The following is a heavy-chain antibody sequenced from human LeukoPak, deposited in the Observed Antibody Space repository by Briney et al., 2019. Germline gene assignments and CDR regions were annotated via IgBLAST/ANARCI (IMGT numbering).Heavy chain of an antibody. CDR2: IYYSGST. D-gene: IGHD3-22*01. J-gene: IGHJ4*02. CDR1: GGSISSSSYY. V-gene: IGHV4-39*01. CDR3: ARLPYYYDSSGYSAYYFDY. Sequence: PSETLSVTCTVSGGSISSSSYYWGWIRRPPRKGLEWIGSIYYSGSTYYNPSLKSRVTISVDTSKNQFSLKLSSVTAADTAVYYCARLPYYYDSSGYSAYYFDYWGQGTLVTVSS.